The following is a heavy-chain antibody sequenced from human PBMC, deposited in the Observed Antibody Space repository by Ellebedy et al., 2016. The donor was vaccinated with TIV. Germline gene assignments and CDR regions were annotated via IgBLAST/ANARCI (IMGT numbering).Heavy chain of an antibody. V-gene: IGHV3-30*18. CDR1: GFTFSSYD. CDR2: ISNDANNK. Sequence: PGGSLRLSCAASGFTFSSYDMHWVRQAPGKGLEWLALISNDANNKYYADSVKGRFTISRDSSKNTLYLQMNSLRVEDTAIYFCAKDSGRSGWISDYWGQGTLVTVSS. D-gene: IGHD3-10*01. J-gene: IGHJ4*02. CDR3: AKDSGRSGWISDY.